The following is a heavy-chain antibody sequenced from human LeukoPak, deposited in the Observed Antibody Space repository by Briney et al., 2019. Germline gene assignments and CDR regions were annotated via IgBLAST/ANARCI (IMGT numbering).Heavy chain of an antibody. J-gene: IGHJ3*01. Sequence: GGSLRLSCAASGFTFNMHAMHWVRQAPGKGLEWVAVISNDGSEEYYADSVRGRFPVSRDNFKNTVYLQMNSLRPEDTSVYYCAKARHCTTATCASAAFDAWGQGTMVTVSS. CDR1: GFTFNMHA. CDR2: ISNDGSEE. CDR3: AKARHCTTATCASAAFDA. D-gene: IGHD6-6*01. V-gene: IGHV3-30-3*01.